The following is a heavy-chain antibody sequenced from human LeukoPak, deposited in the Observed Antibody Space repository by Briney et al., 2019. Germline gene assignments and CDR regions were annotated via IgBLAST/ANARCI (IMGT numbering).Heavy chain of an antibody. CDR3: ARGNIVVVPAYDYYYYMDV. V-gene: IGHV1-2*02. D-gene: IGHD2-2*01. CDR2: INPNSGGT. J-gene: IGHJ6*03. CDR1: GYTFTGYY. Sequence: ASVKVSCKASGYTFTGYYMHWVRQAPGQGLEWMGWINPNSGGTNYAQKFQGRVTMTRDTSISTAYMELSRLRSDDTAVYYCARGNIVVVPAYDYYYYMDVWGKGTTVTVSS.